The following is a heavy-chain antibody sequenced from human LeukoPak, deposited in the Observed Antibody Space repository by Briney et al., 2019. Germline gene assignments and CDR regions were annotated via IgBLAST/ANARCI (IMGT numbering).Heavy chain of an antibody. CDR3: ARDLSHYYDSSGYYPLDY. V-gene: IGHV1-2*02. D-gene: IGHD3-22*01. Sequence: ASVKVSCKASGYTFTGYYMHWVRQAPGQGLEWMGWINPNSGGPNYAQKFQGRVTMTRDTSISTAYMELRSLRSDDTAVYYCARDLSHYYDSSGYYPLDYWGQGTLVTVSS. J-gene: IGHJ4*02. CDR2: INPNSGGP. CDR1: GYTFTGYY.